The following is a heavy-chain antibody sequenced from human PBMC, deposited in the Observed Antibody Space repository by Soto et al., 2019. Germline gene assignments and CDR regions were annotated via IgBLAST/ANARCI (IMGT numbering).Heavy chain of an antibody. V-gene: IGHV3-48*02. D-gene: IGHD4-4*01. CDR3: ARDRVFAVTPEGDQGMDV. CDR2: VSSSSSTT. Sequence: GGSLTLSCAASGFTFSIYAMTLVRQAPGKGLEWVSYVSSSSSTTYYADSVKGRFTISRDNAKNSLYLQMNSLRDEDTAVYYCARDRVFAVTPEGDQGMDVWGQGTTVTVSS. J-gene: IGHJ6*02. CDR1: GFTFSIYA.